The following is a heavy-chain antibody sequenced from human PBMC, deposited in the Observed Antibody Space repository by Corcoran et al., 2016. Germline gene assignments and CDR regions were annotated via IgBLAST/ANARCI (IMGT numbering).Heavy chain of an antibody. CDR2: ISSSGNTM. D-gene: IGHD6-19*01. CDR3: ARRYSSGRYFDY. CDR1: GFTFSDFY. J-gene: IGHJ4*02. V-gene: IGHV3-11*01. Sequence: QVQLVESGGGLVKPGGSLRLSCAASGFTFSDFYMTWIRQAPGRGVEWVSHISSSGNTMYYADSVKGRFTISRDNAKNSLYLQMDSLRAEDTAVYYCARRYSSGRYFDYWGQGTLVTVSS.